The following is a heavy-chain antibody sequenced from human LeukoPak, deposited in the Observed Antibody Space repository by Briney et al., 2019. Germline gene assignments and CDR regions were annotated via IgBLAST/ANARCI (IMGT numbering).Heavy chain of an antibody. J-gene: IGHJ4*02. CDR2: ISPTGSTT. V-gene: IGHV3-74*01. Sequence: GGSLRLTCAASGFTFSTYWMSWVRQAPGKGLVWVSRISPTGSTTSYADSVKGRFTVSRDNAKNTLYLQVNNLRAEDTAVYYCARGPNSNWSGLDFWGQGTLLTVSS. CDR1: GFTFSTYW. D-gene: IGHD6-6*01. CDR3: ARGPNSNWSGLDF.